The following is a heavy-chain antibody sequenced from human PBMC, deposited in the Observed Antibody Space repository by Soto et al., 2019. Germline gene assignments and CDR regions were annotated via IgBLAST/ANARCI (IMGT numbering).Heavy chain of an antibody. V-gene: IGHV1-69*02. Sequence: GASVKVSCKASGGTFNTYTVTWVRRAPGQGLEWMGRVIPIFDITKYAQRFQGRVTMTRNTAISTAYMELSSLRSEGTAVYYCATSTKLNRYDFDYWGQGTLVTVSS. D-gene: IGHD5-12*01. CDR1: GGTFNTYT. CDR3: ATSTKLNRYDFDY. J-gene: IGHJ4*02. CDR2: VIPIFDIT.